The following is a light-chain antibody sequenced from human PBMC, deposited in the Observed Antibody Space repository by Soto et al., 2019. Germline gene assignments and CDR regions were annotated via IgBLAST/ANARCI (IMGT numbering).Light chain of an antibody. CDR1: QSISAKH. CDR3: QHFGTSPPYT. CDR2: GAS. V-gene: IGKV3-20*01. J-gene: IGKJ2*01. Sequence: EIVLPQSPGLLSSSPGETAVLSCRASQSISAKHLAWYQLRPGQSPRLLIYGASGRATGVPGSFSGSGSGTEFTLTISRLEPEDLVVYCCQHFGTSPPYTFGQGTKLEI.